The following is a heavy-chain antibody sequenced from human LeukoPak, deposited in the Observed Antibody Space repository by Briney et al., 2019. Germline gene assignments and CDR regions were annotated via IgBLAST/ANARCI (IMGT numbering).Heavy chain of an antibody. CDR1: GYTFTSYD. CDR2: MNPNSGNT. Sequence: ASVTVPCKASGYTFTSYDINWVRQATGQGLEWMGWMNPNSGNTGYAQKFQGRVTMTRNTSISTAYMELSSLRSEDTAVYYCARGRTRPQLWLLAYWGQGTLVTVSS. J-gene: IGHJ4*02. D-gene: IGHD5-18*01. V-gene: IGHV1-8*01. CDR3: ARGRTRPQLWLLAY.